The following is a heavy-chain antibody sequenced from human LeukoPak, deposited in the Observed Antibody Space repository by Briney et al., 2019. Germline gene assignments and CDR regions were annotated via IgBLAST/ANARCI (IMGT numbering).Heavy chain of an antibody. CDR1: GFTFSISV. Sequence: GGSLRLSCAASGFTFSISVMSWVRQAPGKGLEWVSVISDSGINTYYVDYVKGRFTISRDNSKNTLYLQMSSLRAEDTAVYYCAKSINWNYSPFDYWGQGTLVTVSS. D-gene: IGHD1-7*01. J-gene: IGHJ4*02. CDR2: ISDSGINT. V-gene: IGHV3-23*01. CDR3: AKSINWNYSPFDY.